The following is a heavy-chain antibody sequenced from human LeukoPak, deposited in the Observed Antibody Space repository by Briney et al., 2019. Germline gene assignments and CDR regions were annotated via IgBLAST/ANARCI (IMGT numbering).Heavy chain of an antibody. CDR1: GFTFSDYY. J-gene: IGHJ4*02. CDR2: ISSSGSTI. V-gene: IGHV3-11*01. CDR3: ARGLPGRLIAAAGTGGVDY. Sequence: PGGSVRLSCAASGFTFSDYYMSWIRQAPGKGLEWVSYISSSGSTIYYADSVKGRFTISRDNAKNSLYLQMNSLRAEDTAVYYCARGLPGRLIAAAGTGGVDYWGQGTLVTVSS. D-gene: IGHD6-13*01.